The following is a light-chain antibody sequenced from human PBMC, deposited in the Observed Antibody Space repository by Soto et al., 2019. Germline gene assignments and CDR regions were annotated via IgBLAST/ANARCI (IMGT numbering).Light chain of an antibody. CDR2: DVT. J-gene: IGLJ2*01. V-gene: IGLV2-11*01. CDR1: SSDVGGYNY. Sequence: QSALTQPRSVPGSPGQSLTISCTGASSDVGGYNYVSWYQHYPGKAPKLMIYDVTKRPSGVPDRFSGSKSGNTASLTISGLHAAVESDYYCFSYAGNYILVFGGGTKLTVL. CDR3: FSYAGNYILV.